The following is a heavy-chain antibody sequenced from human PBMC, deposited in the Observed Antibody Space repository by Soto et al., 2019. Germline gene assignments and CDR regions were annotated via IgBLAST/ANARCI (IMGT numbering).Heavy chain of an antibody. D-gene: IGHD3-16*02. V-gene: IGHV4-39*01. CDR1: GGSISSSSYY. Sequence: QLQLQESGPGLVKPSETLSLTCTVSGGSISSSSYYWGWIRQPPGKGLEWIGSIYYSGSTYYNPSLKSRVTISVDTSTNQFSLKLSSVTAADTAVYCCARPGAGDYIWGSYRSAYDYYYMDVWGKGTTVTVSS. CDR2: IYYSGST. CDR3: ARPGAGDYIWGSYRSAYDYYYMDV. J-gene: IGHJ6*03.